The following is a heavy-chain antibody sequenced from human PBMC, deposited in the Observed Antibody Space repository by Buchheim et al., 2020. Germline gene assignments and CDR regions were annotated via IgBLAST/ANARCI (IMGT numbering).Heavy chain of an antibody. V-gene: IGHV3-23*01. CDR2: VSGSVTST. D-gene: IGHD3-16*01. CDR1: GFTFTTYA. J-gene: IGHJ4*02. Sequence: EVQLLESGGGLVQPGGSLRLSCAASGFTFTTYAMSWVRQAPGKGLEWVSIVSGSVTSTYYADSVKGRFTLSRDNSKNTVYLQMNSLRAEDTAVYYCAKGPVTFYFDYWGQGTL. CDR3: AKGPVTFYFDY.